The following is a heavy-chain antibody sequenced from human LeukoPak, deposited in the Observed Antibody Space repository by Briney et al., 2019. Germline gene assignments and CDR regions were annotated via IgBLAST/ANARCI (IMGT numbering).Heavy chain of an antibody. CDR3: ARAGLGYYYGMDV. V-gene: IGHV4-39*07. CDR2: IYYSGST. CDR1: GGSISSSSYY. J-gene: IGHJ6*02. Sequence: SETLSLTCTVSGGSISSSSYYWGWIRQPPGKGLEWIGSIYYSGSTYYNPSLKSRVTISVDTSKNQFSLKLSSVTAADTAVYYCARAGLGYYYGMDVWGQGTTVTVSS.